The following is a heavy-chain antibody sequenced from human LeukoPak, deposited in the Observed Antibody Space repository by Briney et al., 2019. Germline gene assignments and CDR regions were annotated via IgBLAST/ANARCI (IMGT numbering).Heavy chain of an antibody. CDR2: ISVNNGNT. V-gene: IGHV1-18*01. CDR1: GYTFINYG. CDR3: ARGAGVNSRPDY. Sequence: GASVKVSCKASGYTFINYGITWVRQAPGQGLEWMGWISVNNGNTKHAQKFQDRVTMTTDTSTSTAYLELRSLKSDDTAVYFCARGAGVNSRPDYWGQGTLVTVSS. D-gene: IGHD3-10*01. J-gene: IGHJ4*02.